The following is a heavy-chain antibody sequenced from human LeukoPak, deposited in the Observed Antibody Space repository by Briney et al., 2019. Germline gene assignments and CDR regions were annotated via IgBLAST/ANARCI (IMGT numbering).Heavy chain of an antibody. Sequence: SETLSLTCAVYGGSFSGYYWSWICQPPGKGLEWIGEINHSGSTNYNPSLKSRVTISVDTSKNQFSLKLSSVTAADTAVYYCATSRYSSIPFDYWGQGTLVTVSS. CDR1: GGSFSGYY. D-gene: IGHD6-19*01. J-gene: IGHJ4*02. V-gene: IGHV4-34*01. CDR3: ATSRYSSIPFDY. CDR2: INHSGST.